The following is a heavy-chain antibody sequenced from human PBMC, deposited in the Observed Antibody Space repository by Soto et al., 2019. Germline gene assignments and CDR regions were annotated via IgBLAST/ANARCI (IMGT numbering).Heavy chain of an antibody. J-gene: IGHJ1*01. D-gene: IGHD1-26*01. V-gene: IGHV3-21*01. CDR1: GFTVSSYS. Sequence: PGGSLRLSCAASGFTVSSYSMNWVRQAPGKGLEWVSSISSSSSYIYYADPVKGRFTISRDNAKNSLYLQMNSLRAEDTAVYYCARDQVGWELLRSEYFQHWGQGTLVTAPQ. CDR2: ISSSSSYI. CDR3: ARDQVGWELLRSEYFQH.